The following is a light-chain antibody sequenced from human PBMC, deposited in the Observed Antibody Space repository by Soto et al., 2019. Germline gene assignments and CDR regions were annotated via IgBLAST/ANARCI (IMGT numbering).Light chain of an antibody. J-gene: IGKJ1*01. Sequence: EIVLTQSPGTLSLSPGERATLSCRASQTVSSSYLAWYQQKPGQAPRLLIYGASSRATSIPDRFSGSGSGTDFTLPISRLEPEDVAVYYCQQYGSSPRTFGQGTKVEIK. V-gene: IGKV3-20*01. CDR2: GAS. CDR1: QTVSSSY. CDR3: QQYGSSPRT.